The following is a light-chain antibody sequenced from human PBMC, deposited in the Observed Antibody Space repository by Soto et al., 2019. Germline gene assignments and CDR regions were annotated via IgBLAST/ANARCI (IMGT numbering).Light chain of an antibody. CDR2: GAS. V-gene: IGKV3-15*01. J-gene: IGKJ5*01. CDR3: QKYNSAPRSIT. Sequence: EIVLTQSPATLSVFPGEKATLSCGASQSVSNNLAWYHQKPGQAPRPLIYGASTRATGVPARFNGSGSGTAFTLTISSLEPEDVATYYCQKYNSAPRSITFGQGTRLEIK. CDR1: QSVSNN.